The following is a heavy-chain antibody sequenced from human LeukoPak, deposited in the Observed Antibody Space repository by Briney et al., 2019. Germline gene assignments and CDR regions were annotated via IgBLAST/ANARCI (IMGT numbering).Heavy chain of an antibody. V-gene: IGHV3-30*02. CDR3: AKDRYYDSSVSYFDY. CDR1: GFTFSRHG. J-gene: IGHJ4*02. Sequence: GGTLRLSCAASGFTFSRHGMHWVRQAPGKGLEWVAFIRYDGSNKYYADSVKGRFTISRDNSKNTLYLQMNSLRAEDTAVYYCAKDRYYDSSVSYFDYWGQGTLVTVSS. D-gene: IGHD3-22*01. CDR2: IRYDGSNK.